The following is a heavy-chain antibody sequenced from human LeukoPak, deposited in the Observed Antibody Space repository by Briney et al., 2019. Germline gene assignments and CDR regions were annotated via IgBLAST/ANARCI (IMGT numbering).Heavy chain of an antibody. CDR3: ARRKVYYYYYMDV. CDR1: GGSFSGYY. CDR2: INHSGST. J-gene: IGHJ6*03. V-gene: IGHV4-34*01. Sequence: SETLSLTCAVYGGSFSGYYWSWIRQPPGKGLEWIGEINHSGSTNYNPSLKSRVTISVDTSKNQFSLKLSSVTAADTAVYYCARRKVYYYYYMDVWGKGTTVTISS.